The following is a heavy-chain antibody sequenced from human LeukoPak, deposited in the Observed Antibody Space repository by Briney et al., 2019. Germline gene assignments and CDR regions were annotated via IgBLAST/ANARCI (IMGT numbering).Heavy chain of an antibody. D-gene: IGHD3-10*01. CDR3: ARSGITMVRGVIDEDY. Sequence: SETLSLTCTVSGGSVTDYYWSWIRQSPGKGLEWIGYIYYTGTSYNPSLKSRVTISADTSKNQFSLKLISVTAADTAVYYCARSGITMVRGVIDEDYWGQGTLVTVSS. CDR2: IYYTGT. J-gene: IGHJ4*02. CDR1: GGSVTDYY. V-gene: IGHV4-59*08.